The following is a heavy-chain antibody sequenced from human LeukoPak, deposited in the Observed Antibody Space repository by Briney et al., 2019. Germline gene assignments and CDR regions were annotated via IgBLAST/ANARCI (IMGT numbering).Heavy chain of an antibody. V-gene: IGHV3-73*01. CDR2: IRSKANSYAT. J-gene: IGHJ4*02. CDR3: TSWDLTAARQGY. CDR1: GFTFSGSA. Sequence: PGGSLRLSCAASGFTFSGSAMHWVRQASGKGLEWVGRIRSKANSYATAYAASVKGRFTISRDDSKNTAYLQMNSLKTEDTAVYYCTSWDLTAARQGYWGQGTLGTVSS. D-gene: IGHD6-6*01.